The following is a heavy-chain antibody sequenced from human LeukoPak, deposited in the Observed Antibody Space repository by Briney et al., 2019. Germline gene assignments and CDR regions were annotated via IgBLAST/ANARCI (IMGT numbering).Heavy chain of an antibody. V-gene: IGHV3-23*01. Sequence: PGGSLRFSCAASGFTFSSYAMSWVRQAPGKGLEWVSTISGSGGSTYYADSVRGRFTISRDNSKNTLYLQMNSLRAEDTAVYYCAKGPTTVSTHWGQGTLVTVSS. D-gene: IGHD4-17*01. CDR2: ISGSGGST. CDR3: AKGPTTVSTH. CDR1: GFTFSSYA. J-gene: IGHJ4*02.